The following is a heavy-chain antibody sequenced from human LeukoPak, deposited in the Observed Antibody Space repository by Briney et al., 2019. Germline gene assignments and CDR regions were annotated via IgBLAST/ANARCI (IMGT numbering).Heavy chain of an antibody. Sequence: GGSLRLSCAASGFTFSSYAMHWVRQAPGKGLEWVAVISYDGSNKYYADSVKGRFTISRDNSKNTLYLQMNSLRAEDTAVYYCARRLPSTSSKRVNDAFDIWGQGTMVAVSS. CDR3: ARRLPSTSSKRVNDAFDI. D-gene: IGHD4-11*01. CDR1: GFTFSSYA. J-gene: IGHJ3*02. V-gene: IGHV3-30-3*01. CDR2: ISYDGSNK.